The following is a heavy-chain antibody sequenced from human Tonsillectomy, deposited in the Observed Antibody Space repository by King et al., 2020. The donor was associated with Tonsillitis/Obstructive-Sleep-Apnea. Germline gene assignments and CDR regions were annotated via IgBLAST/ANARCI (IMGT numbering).Heavy chain of an antibody. CDR2: ISYDGSNK. Sequence: VQLVESGGGVVQPGRSLRLSCAASGFNFSSYAMHWVRQAPGKGLEWVAVISYDGSNKYYADSVKGRFTISRDNSKNTLYLQMNSLRAEDTAVYYCARDPSYCSSTSCYKEGWFDPWGQGTLVTVSS. CDR1: GFNFSSYA. CDR3: ARDPSYCSSTSCYKEGWFDP. J-gene: IGHJ5*02. V-gene: IGHV3-30*04. D-gene: IGHD2-2*01.